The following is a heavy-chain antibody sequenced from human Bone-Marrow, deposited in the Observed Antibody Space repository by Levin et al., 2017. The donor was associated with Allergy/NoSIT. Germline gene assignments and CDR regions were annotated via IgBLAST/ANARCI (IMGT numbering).Heavy chain of an antibody. J-gene: IGHJ6*02. Sequence: PGGSLRLSCAASGFTFSSYGMHWVRQAPGKGLEWVAVISYDGSNKYYADSVKGRFTISRDNSKNTLYLQMNSLRAEDTAVYYCAKDLSLLISKSSSWYYDYGMDGWGQGTTVTVSS. V-gene: IGHV3-30*18. CDR3: AKDLSLLISKSSSWYYDYGMDG. D-gene: IGHD6-13*01. CDR1: GFTFSSYG. CDR2: ISYDGSNK.